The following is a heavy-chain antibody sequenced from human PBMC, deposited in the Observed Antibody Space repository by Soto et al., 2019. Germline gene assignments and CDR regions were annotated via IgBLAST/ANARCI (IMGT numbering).Heavy chain of an antibody. D-gene: IGHD4-17*01. CDR3: VRQGIDYLHGLVDV. Sequence: QVQQSGPRLVKPSETLSLTCTVSSGPDRSHNWGWIRQPPGRGLEWIGYVYYTGDTAYNPSLRGRVTISADTSTNDISLTLNSVTAADTAVYYCVRQGIDYLHGLVDVWGQGTTVSVSS. CDR2: VYYTGDT. J-gene: IGHJ6*02. V-gene: IGHV4-59*08. CDR1: SGPDRSHN.